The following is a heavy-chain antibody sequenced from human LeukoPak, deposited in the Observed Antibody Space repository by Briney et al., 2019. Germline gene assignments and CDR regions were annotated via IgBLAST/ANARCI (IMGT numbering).Heavy chain of an antibody. CDR3: ARQGRALSRYCSSTSCYKSQGFSYGMDV. CDR1: GGSIRSSYYY. Sequence: PSETLSLTCTVSGGSIRSSYYYWGWIRQPPGKGLEWIGSIYDSGSTYHNPSLKSRVTISVDTSKNQFSLKLSSVTAADTAVYYCARQGRALSRYCSSTSCYKSQGFSYGMDVWGQGTTVTVSS. D-gene: IGHD2-2*02. CDR2: IYDSGST. J-gene: IGHJ6*02. V-gene: IGHV4-39*01.